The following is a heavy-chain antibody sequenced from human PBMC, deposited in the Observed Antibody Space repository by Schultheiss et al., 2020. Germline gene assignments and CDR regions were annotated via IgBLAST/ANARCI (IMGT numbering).Heavy chain of an antibody. CDR1: GYTFTSYG. V-gene: IGHV1-8*02. D-gene: IGHD1-26*01. Sequence: GFVTVSGKASGYTFTSYGISWVRQAPGQGLEWMGWMNPNSGNTGYAQKFQGRVTMTRNTSISTAYMELSSLRSEDTAVYYCARDHKWELLDYWGQGTLVTVSS. J-gene: IGHJ4*02. CDR2: MNPNSGNT. CDR3: ARDHKWELLDY.